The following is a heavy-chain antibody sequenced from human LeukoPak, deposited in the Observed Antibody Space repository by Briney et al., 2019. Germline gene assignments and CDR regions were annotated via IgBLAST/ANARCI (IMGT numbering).Heavy chain of an antibody. Sequence: SETLSLTCAVSGGSISTAHWWNWVRQSPGKGLEWIGEIYHRGNSNYNPSLKSRVSISVDTSKNQFSLKVTSLTAADTAVYYCARVDIVGVVYDYWGQGTLVTVSS. J-gene: IGHJ4*02. CDR2: IYHRGNS. CDR1: GGSISTAHW. V-gene: IGHV4-4*02. D-gene: IGHD1-26*01. CDR3: ARVDIVGVVYDY.